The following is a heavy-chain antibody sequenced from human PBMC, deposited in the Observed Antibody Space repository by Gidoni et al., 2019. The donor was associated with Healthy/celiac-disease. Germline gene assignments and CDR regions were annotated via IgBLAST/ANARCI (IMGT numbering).Heavy chain of an antibody. V-gene: IGHV4-31*03. J-gene: IGHJ4*02. Sequence: QVQLQESGPGLVQPSQTLSLTCTVSGGSISSGGYYWSWIRQHPGKGLEWIGYIYYSGSTYYNPSLKSRVTISVDTSKNQFSLKLSSVTAADTAVYYCARGLIFGGSYWVYFDYWGQGTLVTVSS. CDR3: ARGLIFGGSYWVYFDY. CDR2: IYYSGST. CDR1: GGSISSGGYY. D-gene: IGHD1-26*01.